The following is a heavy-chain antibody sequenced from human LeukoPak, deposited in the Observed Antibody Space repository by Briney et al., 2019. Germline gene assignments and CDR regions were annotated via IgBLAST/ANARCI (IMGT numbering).Heavy chain of an antibody. D-gene: IGHD1-20*01. Sequence: GGSLRLSCAASGFAFSNYAMSWVRQAPGKGLEWVSSLISSGATTYYADSVKGRFTISRDNAKNSLYLQMNSLRAEDTAVYYCARELTGTTGAFDYWGQGTLVTVSS. CDR1: GFAFSNYA. J-gene: IGHJ4*02. CDR2: LISSGATT. CDR3: ARELTGTTGAFDY. V-gene: IGHV3-11*04.